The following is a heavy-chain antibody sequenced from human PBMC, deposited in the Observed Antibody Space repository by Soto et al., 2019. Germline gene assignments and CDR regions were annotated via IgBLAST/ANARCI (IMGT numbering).Heavy chain of an antibody. CDR1: GGSISSSSYY. V-gene: IGHV4-39*01. D-gene: IGHD3-3*01. CDR2: IYYSGST. Sequence: SETLSLTCTVSGGSISSSSYYWGWIRQPPGKGLEWIGSIYYSGSTYYNPSLKSRVTISVDTSKNQFSLKLSSVTAADTAVYYCARSTIFGVAYYFDYWGQGTLVTVSS. J-gene: IGHJ4*02. CDR3: ARSTIFGVAYYFDY.